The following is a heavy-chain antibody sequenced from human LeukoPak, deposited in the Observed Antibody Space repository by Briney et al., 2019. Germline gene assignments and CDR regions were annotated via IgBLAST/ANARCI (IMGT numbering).Heavy chain of an antibody. Sequence: GGSLTLSCAASGFTFSDYAMSWVRQAPGKGLEWVSTASYYVGKQYHADSVRGRFTVSRDNSWNTVSLQMSSLRVEDTGIYYCAKAGIGADGAGFLCEYWGQGTLVTVSS. V-gene: IGHV3-23*01. D-gene: IGHD1-1*01. CDR1: GFTFSDYA. CDR3: AKAGIGADGAGFLCEY. J-gene: IGHJ4*02. CDR2: ASYYVGKQ.